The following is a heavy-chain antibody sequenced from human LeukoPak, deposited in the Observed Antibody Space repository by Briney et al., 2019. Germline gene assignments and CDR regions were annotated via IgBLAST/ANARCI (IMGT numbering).Heavy chain of an antibody. CDR2: IKQDGSEK. CDR3: ARDRGSGWSPWYFDL. V-gene: IGHV3-7*01. CDR1: GFPFSSYW. J-gene: IGHJ2*01. D-gene: IGHD6-19*01. Sequence: GGSLRLSCAASGFPFSSYWMSWVRQAPGKGLEWVANIKQDGSEKYYVDSVKGRFTISRDNSKNTLYLQMNSLRAEDTAVYYCARDRGSGWSPWYFDLWGRGTLVTVSS.